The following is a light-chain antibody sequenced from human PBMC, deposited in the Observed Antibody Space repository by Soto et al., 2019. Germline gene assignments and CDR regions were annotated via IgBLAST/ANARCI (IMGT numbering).Light chain of an antibody. CDR2: EGS. CDR1: SSDVGSYNL. CDR3: SSYAGRNTWV. Sequence: QSVLTQPASVSGSPGQSITISCTGTSSDVGSYNLVSWYQQHPGKAPKLMIYEGSKRPSGVSNRFSGSKSGNTASLTISGLQAEDEADYYCSSYAGRNTWVFGGGTKLTVL. J-gene: IGLJ3*02. V-gene: IGLV2-23*01.